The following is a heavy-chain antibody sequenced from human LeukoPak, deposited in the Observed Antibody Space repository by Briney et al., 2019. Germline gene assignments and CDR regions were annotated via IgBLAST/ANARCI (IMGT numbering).Heavy chain of an antibody. CDR1: GGTFSNYP. J-gene: IGHJ4*02. D-gene: IGHD6-19*01. CDR2: IVPIFGTT. Sequence: SVKVSCKASGGTFSNYPITWVRQAPGQGLEWMGEIVPIFGTTNYAQKFQGRVTITADKSTTTAYMELTSLRSEDTAVYYCASYLSGWPMKYWGQGTLVTVSS. CDR3: ASYLSGWPMKY. V-gene: IGHV1-69*06.